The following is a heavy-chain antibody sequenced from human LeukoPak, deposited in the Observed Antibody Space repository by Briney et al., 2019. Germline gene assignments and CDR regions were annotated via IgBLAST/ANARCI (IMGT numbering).Heavy chain of an antibody. D-gene: IGHD5-24*01. CDR1: GGSISRGGYY. Sequence: PSQTLSLTCTVSGGSISRGGYYWSWIRQPPGKGLEWIGYIYHSGSTYYNPSLKSRVSISVDTSKNQFSLKLSSVSAADTAVYYCARAHTEGLEMATIDYWGQGTLVTVSS. J-gene: IGHJ4*02. CDR2: IYHSGST. CDR3: ARAHTEGLEMATIDY. V-gene: IGHV4-30-2*01.